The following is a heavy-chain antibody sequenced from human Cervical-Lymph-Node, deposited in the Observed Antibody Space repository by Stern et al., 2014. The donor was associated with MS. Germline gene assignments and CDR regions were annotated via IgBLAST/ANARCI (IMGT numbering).Heavy chain of an antibody. CDR3: ARDQIYRPSTDY. V-gene: IGHV4-61*02. CDR2: IYASGST. CDR1: GGSISSGNYY. J-gene: IGHJ4*02. D-gene: IGHD5-12*01. Sequence: QLQLQESGPGLVKPSQTLSLTCTVSGGSISSGNYYWSWIRQPAGKGLEWIGRIYASGSTNYNPSLESGVTISIDTSKNQFSQKMTSVTAADTAVYYCARDQIYRPSTDYWGQGILVTVSS.